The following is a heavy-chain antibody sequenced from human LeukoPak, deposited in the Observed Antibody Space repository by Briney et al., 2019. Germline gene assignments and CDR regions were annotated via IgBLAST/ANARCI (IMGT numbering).Heavy chain of an antibody. CDR1: GASISSGGYY. CDR3: ARGDGTGSYFNDN. D-gene: IGHD3-10*01. J-gene: IGHJ4*02. V-gene: IGHV4-31*03. CDR2: IYYSGST. Sequence: SESLSLTCPVSGASISSGGYYWSWIRQHPGKGLEWIGYIYYSGSTYYNPSLKSRVTISVDTSKNQFSLKLNSLTATDTALYYCARGDGTGSYFNDNWGQGTLVTVSS.